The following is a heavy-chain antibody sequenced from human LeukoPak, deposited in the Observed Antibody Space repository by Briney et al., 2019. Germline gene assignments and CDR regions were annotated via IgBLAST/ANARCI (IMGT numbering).Heavy chain of an antibody. CDR3: AREDTAMVFYGDYFDY. CDR2: IYHSGST. D-gene: IGHD5-18*01. V-gene: IGHV4-38-2*02. CDR1: GYSISNGYY. Sequence: PSETLSLTCTVSGYSISNGYYWGWIRQPPGKGLEWIGNIYHSGSTYYNPSLKSRVTISVDTSKNQFSLKLSSVTAADTAVYYCAREDTAMVFYGDYFDYWGQGTLVTVSS. J-gene: IGHJ4*02.